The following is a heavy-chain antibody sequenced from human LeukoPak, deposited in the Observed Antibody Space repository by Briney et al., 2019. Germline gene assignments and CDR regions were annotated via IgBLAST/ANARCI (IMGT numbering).Heavy chain of an antibody. CDR2: IRSKAYGGTT. Sequence: GGSLRLSCAASGFTFSSYGMSWFRQAPGKGLEWVGFIRSKAYGGTTQYAASVKGRFTISRDDSKSIAYLQMNSLKTEDTALYYCTRPYCGGDCPTFDYWGQGTLVTVSS. V-gene: IGHV3-49*03. J-gene: IGHJ4*02. D-gene: IGHD2-21*02. CDR1: GFTFSSYG. CDR3: TRPYCGGDCPTFDY.